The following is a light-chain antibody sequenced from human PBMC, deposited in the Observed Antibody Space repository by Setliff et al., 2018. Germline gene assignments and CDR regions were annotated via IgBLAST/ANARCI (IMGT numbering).Light chain of an antibody. CDR1: TGTVTSGHY. J-gene: IGLJ2*01. V-gene: IGLV7-46*01. CDR3: SLSYSGIVI. Sequence: QAVVTQEPSLTVSPGGTVTLTCGSSTGTVTSGHYPYWFQQKPGQAPKTLIYDTSEKYSWTPARFSGSLLGGKAALTLSGAQPEDEADYYCSLSYSGIVIFGGGTKVTVL. CDR2: DTS.